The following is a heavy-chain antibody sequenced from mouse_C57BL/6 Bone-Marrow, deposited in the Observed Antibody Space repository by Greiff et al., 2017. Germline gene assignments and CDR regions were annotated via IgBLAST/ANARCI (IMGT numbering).Heavy chain of an antibody. Sequence: EVKLVESGGGLVQPGGSLKLSCAASGFTFSDYGMAWVRQAPRKGPEWVAFISNLAYSIYYADTVTGLFTISRGNAKNTLYLEMSSLRSEDTAMYYCARWSYAIGFAYWGQGTLVTVSA. CDR3: ARWSYAIGFAY. J-gene: IGHJ3*01. V-gene: IGHV5-15*01. CDR2: ISNLAYSI. CDR1: GFTFSDYG. D-gene: IGHD1-1*01.